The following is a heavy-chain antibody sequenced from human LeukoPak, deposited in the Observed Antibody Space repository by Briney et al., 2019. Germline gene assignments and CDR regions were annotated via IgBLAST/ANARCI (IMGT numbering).Heavy chain of an antibody. J-gene: IGHJ4*02. CDR2: ISSSSNYI. CDR1: GFTFSSYT. CDR3: ARARPADY. Sequence: GGSLRLPCVASGFTFSSYTMSWVRQAPGKGLEWVSSISSSSNYIYFVDSVKGRFTISRDNAKNSLYLQMNSLRAEDTAVYYCARARPADYWGQGTLVTVSS. V-gene: IGHV3-21*01.